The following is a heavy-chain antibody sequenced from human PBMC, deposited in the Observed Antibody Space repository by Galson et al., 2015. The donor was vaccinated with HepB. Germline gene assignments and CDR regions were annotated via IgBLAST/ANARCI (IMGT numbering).Heavy chain of an antibody. CDR1: GFTFGSYS. Sequence: SLRLSCAASGFTFGSYSMNWVRQAPGKGLEWVSSISSSSSYIYYADSVKGRFTISRDNAKNSLYLQMNSLRAEDTAVYYCARDLGGGYCSGGSCYHYGMDVWGQGTTVTVSS. CDR2: ISSSSSYI. V-gene: IGHV3-21*01. D-gene: IGHD2-15*01. J-gene: IGHJ6*02. CDR3: ARDLGGGYCSGGSCYHYGMDV.